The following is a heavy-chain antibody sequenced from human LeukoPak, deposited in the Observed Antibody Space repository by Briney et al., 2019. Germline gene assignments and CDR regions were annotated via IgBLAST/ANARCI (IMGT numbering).Heavy chain of an antibody. V-gene: IGHV1-3*01. CDR2: INAGNGNT. J-gene: IGHJ6*02. Sequence: ASVKVSCKASGYTFTSYAMHWVRQAPGQRLEWMGWINAGNGNTKYSQKFQGRVTITRDTSASTAYMELSSLRSEDTAVYYCARGRYCSSTSCLLPGDVWGQGTTVTVSS. D-gene: IGHD2-2*01. CDR1: GYTFTSYA. CDR3: ARGRYCSSTSCLLPGDV.